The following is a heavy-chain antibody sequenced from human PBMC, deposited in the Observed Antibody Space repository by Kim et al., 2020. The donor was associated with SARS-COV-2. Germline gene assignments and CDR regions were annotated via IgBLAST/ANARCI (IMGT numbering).Heavy chain of an antibody. D-gene: IGHD1-26*01. CDR2: IYHSGST. Sequence: SETLSLTCTVSGYSISSGYYWGWIRQPPGKGLEWIGSIYHSGSTYYNPSLKSRVTISVDTSKNQFSLKLSSVTAADTAVYYCARDPSVGATERPFDYWGQGTLVTVSS. J-gene: IGHJ4*02. CDR3: ARDPSVGATERPFDY. CDR1: GYSISSGYY. V-gene: IGHV4-38-2*02.